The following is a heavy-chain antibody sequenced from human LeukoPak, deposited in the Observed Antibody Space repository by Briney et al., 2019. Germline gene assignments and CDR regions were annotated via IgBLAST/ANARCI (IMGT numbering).Heavy chain of an antibody. D-gene: IGHD3-3*01. CDR2: INAYNGNT. CDR1: GYTFTSYG. V-gene: IGHV1-18*01. J-gene: IGHJ4*02. Sequence: ASVKVSCKATGYTFTSYGISWVRQAPGQGLEWMGWINAYNGNTNYAQKLQGRVTMTTDTSTSTAYMELRSLRSDDTAVYYCASLYDFWSGSNQTVGGNYDSWGQGTRVTVSS. CDR3: ASLYDFWSGSNQTVGGNYDS.